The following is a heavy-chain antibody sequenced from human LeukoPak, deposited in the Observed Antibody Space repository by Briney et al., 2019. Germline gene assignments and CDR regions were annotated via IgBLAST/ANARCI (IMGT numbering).Heavy chain of an antibody. CDR3: SGFGWG. CDR1: GFTFSHAW. D-gene: IGHD3-10*01. Sequence: GGSLRLSCAASGFTFSHAWMTWVRQAPGKGLEWVGHIKSNGDGGTTDYAAPVKGRFTISRDDSKTTVHLQMNSLKTEDTAIYYCSGFGWGWGQGTLVTVSS. J-gene: IGHJ4*02. V-gene: IGHV3-15*01. CDR2: IKSNGDGGTT.